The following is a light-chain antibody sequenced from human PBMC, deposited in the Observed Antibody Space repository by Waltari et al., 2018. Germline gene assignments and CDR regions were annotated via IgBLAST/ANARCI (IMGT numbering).Light chain of an antibody. CDR1: TSAVGTYNL. V-gene: IGLV2-23*01. CDR3: CSFASSRTWV. J-gene: IGLJ3*02. CDR2: ENS. Sequence: QSALTQPPSVSGSPGQSITISCTGATSAVGTYNLVSWYQQVPGRAPKLMIYENSRRPSDISHRFSGSKSGNTASLTISGLQAEDEADYYCCSFASSRTWVFGGGTKLTVL.